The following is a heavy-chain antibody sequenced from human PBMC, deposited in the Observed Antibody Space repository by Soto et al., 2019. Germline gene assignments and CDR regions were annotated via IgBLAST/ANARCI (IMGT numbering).Heavy chain of an antibody. D-gene: IGHD3-10*01. CDR2: INSDGSST. V-gene: IGHV3-74*01. CDR1: GFTFSSYW. CDR3: ARGMVRGAGLAFDI. J-gene: IGHJ3*02. Sequence: GGSLRLSCAASGFTFSSYWMHWVRQAPGKGLVWVSRINSDGSSTSYADSVKGRFTISRDNAKNTLYLQMNSLRAEDTAVYYCARGMVRGAGLAFDIWGQGTMVTVSS.